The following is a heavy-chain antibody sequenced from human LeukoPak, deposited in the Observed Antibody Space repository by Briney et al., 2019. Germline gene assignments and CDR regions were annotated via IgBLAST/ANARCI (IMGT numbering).Heavy chain of an antibody. CDR2: ISPYNGNT. Sequence: ASVKVSCKVFGHTFTSYGLTWVRQAPGQGLEWMGWISPYNGNTNYAQKFQARVTMTTDISTSTVYMELRSLRSDDTAVYYCARVIRNSTSRSASFDYWGQGTLVTVSS. D-gene: IGHD2-21*01. V-gene: IGHV1-18*01. J-gene: IGHJ4*02. CDR1: GHTFTSYG. CDR3: ARVIRNSTSRSASFDY.